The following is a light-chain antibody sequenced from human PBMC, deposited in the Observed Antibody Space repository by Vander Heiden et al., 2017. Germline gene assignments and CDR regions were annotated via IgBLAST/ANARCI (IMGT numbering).Light chain of an antibody. J-gene: IGLJ2*01. CDR3: QSYDRSLSWV. Sequence: QSVLTPPPSVSGATGQRVTIYCTGSSSNIGAGYAVHWYQPLPGKAPKRLIDGNSNRPSGGPDRASGSKSGNYAYPAITGLQAEDDADEYCQSYDRSLSWVFGGGTQMTVL. CDR1: SSNIGAGYA. CDR2: GNS. V-gene: IGLV1-40*01.